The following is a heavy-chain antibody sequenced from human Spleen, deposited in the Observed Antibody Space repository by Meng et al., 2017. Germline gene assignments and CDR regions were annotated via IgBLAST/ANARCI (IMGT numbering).Heavy chain of an antibody. Sequence: GESLKISCAASGFTFSSYDMHWVRQATGKGLEWVSAIGTAGDTYYPGSVKGRFTISRENAKNSLYLQMNSLRAEDTAVYYCARVRRGYDLGYYYYYGMDVWGQGTTVT. CDR1: GFTFSSYD. CDR2: IGTAGDT. CDR3: ARVRRGYDLGYYYYYGMDV. V-gene: IGHV3-13*01. D-gene: IGHD5-12*01. J-gene: IGHJ6*01.